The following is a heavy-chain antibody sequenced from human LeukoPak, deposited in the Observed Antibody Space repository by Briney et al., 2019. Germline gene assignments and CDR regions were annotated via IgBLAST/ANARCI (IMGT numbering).Heavy chain of an antibody. D-gene: IGHD5-12*01. CDR3: ARSVKRWLQSPPDY. CDR2: IIPILGIA. V-gene: IGHV1-69*02. CDR1: GYTFTSYY. J-gene: IGHJ4*02. Sequence: ASVKVSCKASGYTFTSYYMHWVRQAPGQGLEWMGRIIPILGIANYAQKFQGRVTITADKSTSTAYMELSSLRSEDTAVYYCARSVKRWLQSPPDYWGQGTLVTVSS.